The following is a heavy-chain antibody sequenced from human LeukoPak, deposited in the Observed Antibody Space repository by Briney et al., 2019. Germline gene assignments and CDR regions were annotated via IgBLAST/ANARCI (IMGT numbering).Heavy chain of an antibody. CDR2: IYSGGST. V-gene: IGHV3-53*01. D-gene: IGHD6-13*01. Sequence: GGSLRLSCAASGFTVSSNYMSWVRQAPGKGLEWVSVIYSGGSTYYADSVKGRFTISRDNAKNSLYLQMNSLRAEDTAVYYCARVFSSSRGFDYWGQGTLDTVSS. CDR1: GFTVSSNY. CDR3: ARVFSSSRGFDY. J-gene: IGHJ4*02.